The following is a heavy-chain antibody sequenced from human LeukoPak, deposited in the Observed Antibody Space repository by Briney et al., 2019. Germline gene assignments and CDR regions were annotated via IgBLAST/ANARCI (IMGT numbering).Heavy chain of an antibody. J-gene: IGHJ5*02. Sequence: GASVKVSCKASGYTFTSYDINWVRQAPGQRLEWMGWINTDNGNTNFAQKFQGRVTVTTDTSTSTAFMELRSLTSDDTAVYYCARLSTTTRGKVDLWGQGTLVTVSS. CDR3: ARLSTTTRGKVDL. V-gene: IGHV1-18*01. CDR1: GYTFTSYD. D-gene: IGHD1-1*01. CDR2: INTDNGNT.